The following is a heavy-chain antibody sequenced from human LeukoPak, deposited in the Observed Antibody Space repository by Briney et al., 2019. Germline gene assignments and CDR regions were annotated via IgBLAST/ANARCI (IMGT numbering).Heavy chain of an antibody. Sequence: PGGSLRLSCAASGFTFSSYWMHWVRQAPGKGLVWVSRIYSDGGGTSYADSVMGRFTISRDNAKNTLYLQMNSLRAEDAAVYYCARGPSIAARYDAFDIWGQGTMVTVSS. D-gene: IGHD6-6*01. CDR3: ARGPSIAARYDAFDI. J-gene: IGHJ3*02. CDR1: GFTFSSYW. V-gene: IGHV3-74*01. CDR2: IYSDGGGT.